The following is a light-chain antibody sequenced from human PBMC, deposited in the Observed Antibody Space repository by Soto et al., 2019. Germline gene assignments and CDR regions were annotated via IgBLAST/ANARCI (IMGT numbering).Light chain of an antibody. CDR3: LSYTISSTGV. V-gene: IGLV2-14*01. CDR1: SSDVGNYDY. J-gene: IGLJ3*02. CDR2: DVT. Sequence: QSALTQPASVSGSPGQSITISCTGTSSDVGNYDYVSWYQQHPGKVPKLMIYDVTNRPSGVSNRFSGSKSGNTASLTISGLQAEDEGDYYCLSYTISSTGVFGGGTKLTVL.